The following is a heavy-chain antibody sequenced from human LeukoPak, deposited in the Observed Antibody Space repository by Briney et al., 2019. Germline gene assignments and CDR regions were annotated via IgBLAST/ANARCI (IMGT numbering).Heavy chain of an antibody. J-gene: IGHJ4*02. CDR3: ARQEGIAAAGTWVDY. V-gene: IGHV5-51*01. CDR1: GYSFTSYW. CDR2: IYPGDSDT. D-gene: IGHD6-13*01. Sequence: GESLKISCKGSGYSFTSYWIGWVRQMPGKGLEWMGIIYPGDSDTRYSPSLQGQVTISADKSISTAYLQWSSLKASDTAMYYCARQEGIAAAGTWVDYWGQGTLVTASS.